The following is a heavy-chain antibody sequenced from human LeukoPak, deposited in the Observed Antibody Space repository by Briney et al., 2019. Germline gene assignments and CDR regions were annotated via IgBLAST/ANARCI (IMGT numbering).Heavy chain of an antibody. Sequence: SETLSLTCTVSGGSISNGDYNWSWIRQSPGKGLEWIGYIYFSGSTHYNPSLKSRVTMSIDTSKNQFSLKLSSVTAADTAVYYCARVGLEGLWGCWGQGTVVTVSS. CDR3: ARVGLEGLWGC. J-gene: IGHJ4*02. V-gene: IGHV4-30-4*01. CDR1: GGSISNGDYN. CDR2: IYFSGST. D-gene: IGHD2-21*01.